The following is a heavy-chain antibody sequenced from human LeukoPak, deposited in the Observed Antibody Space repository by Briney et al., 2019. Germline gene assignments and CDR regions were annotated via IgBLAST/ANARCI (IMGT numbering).Heavy chain of an antibody. D-gene: IGHD3-22*01. CDR1: GFTFSSYG. V-gene: IGHV3-30*02. Sequence: GGSLRLYCAASGFTFSSYGMHWVRQAPGKGLEWVAFIRYDGSNKYYADSVKGRFTISRDNSKNTLYLQMNSLRAEDTAVYYCASRYYDSSGYGLWGQGTLVTVSS. CDR3: ASRYYDSSGYGL. CDR2: IRYDGSNK. J-gene: IGHJ4*02.